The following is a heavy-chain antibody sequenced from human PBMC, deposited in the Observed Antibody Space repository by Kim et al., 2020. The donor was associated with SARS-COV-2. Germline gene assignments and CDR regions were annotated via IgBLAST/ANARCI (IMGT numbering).Heavy chain of an antibody. Sequence: SETLSLTCTVSGASISTQNYYWGWIRQPPGKGLEWIGITNYYGDAYYNPSLKSRVTISVDTSKNQFSLRLTSVTAADTAIYYCARYITVPASSYADYCG. CDR2: TNYYGDA. CDR3: ARYITVPASSYADY. J-gene: IGHJ4*01. V-gene: IGHV4-39*07. CDR1: GASISTQNYY. D-gene: IGHD6-19*01.